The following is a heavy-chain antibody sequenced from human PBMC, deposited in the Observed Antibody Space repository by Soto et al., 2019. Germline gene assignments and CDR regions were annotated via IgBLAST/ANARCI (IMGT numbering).Heavy chain of an antibody. CDR3: ARDQAQGNDFWSGYYYHGMDV. V-gene: IGHV4-31*03. CDR2: IYYSGST. CDR1: GGSISSGGYY. J-gene: IGHJ6*02. D-gene: IGHD3-3*01. Sequence: SETLSLTCTVSGGSISSGGYYWSWIRQHPGKGLEWIGYIYYSGSTYYNPSLKSRVTISVDTSKNQFSLKLRSVTAADTAVYHSARDQAQGNDFWSGYYYHGMDVWGQGTTVTVSS.